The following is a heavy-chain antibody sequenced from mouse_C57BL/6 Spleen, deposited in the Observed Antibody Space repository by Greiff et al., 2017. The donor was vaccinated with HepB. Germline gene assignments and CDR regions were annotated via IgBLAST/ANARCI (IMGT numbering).Heavy chain of an antibody. CDR2: ISNGGGST. V-gene: IGHV5-12*01. J-gene: IGHJ4*01. D-gene: IGHD1-1*02. CDR1: GFTFSDYY. Sequence: EVKLVESGGGLVQPGGSLKLSCAASGFTFSDYYMYWVRQTPEKRLEWVAYISNGGGSTYYPDTVKGRFTISRDNAKNTLYLQMSRLKSEDTAMYYCARQLRYGGYAMDYWGQGTSVTVSS. CDR3: ARQLRYGGYAMDY.